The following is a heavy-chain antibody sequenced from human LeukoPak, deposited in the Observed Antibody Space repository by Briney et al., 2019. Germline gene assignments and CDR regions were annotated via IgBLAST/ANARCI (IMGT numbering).Heavy chain of an antibody. CDR1: GFNFNNFA. J-gene: IGHJ4*02. CDR3: AKGAEIDH. Sequence: GGSLRLSCAASGFNFNNFAMSWVRQAPGKGLEWLSAMTGPADTTYYAEPVKGRFTISRDYSKSMVFLQMNSLRVEDTAIYYCAKGAEIDHWGQGTLVTVSS. V-gene: IGHV3-23*01. CDR2: MTGPADTT.